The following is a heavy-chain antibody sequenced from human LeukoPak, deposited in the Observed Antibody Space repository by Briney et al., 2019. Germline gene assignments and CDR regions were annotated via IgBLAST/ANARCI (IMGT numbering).Heavy chain of an antibody. V-gene: IGHV4-30-4*01. J-gene: IGHJ4*02. D-gene: IGHD2-2*01. Sequence: SQTLSLTCTVYGGSISSGDYYWSWIRQPTGKSLEWIGYIYYSGSTYYNPSLKSRVTISVDTSKNQFSLKLSSVTAADTAVYYCARGKYQLPEGYWGQGTLVTVSS. CDR3: ARGKYQLPEGY. CDR1: GGSISSGDYY. CDR2: IYYSGST.